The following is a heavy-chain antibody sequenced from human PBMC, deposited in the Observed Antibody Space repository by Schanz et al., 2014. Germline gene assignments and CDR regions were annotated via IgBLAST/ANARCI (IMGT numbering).Heavy chain of an antibody. CDR3: ARDKGGYYPFDY. V-gene: IGHV3-7*01. Sequence: EVQLVESGGGLVQLGGSLRLSCAASGFTFGNFFMSWVRQAPGKGLEWVANIKQDGIEKYYVDSVKGRFTISRDNAKNSLYLQMNSLTADDTAVYYCARDKGGYYPFDYWGRGTLVTVSS. J-gene: IGHJ4*02. CDR2: IKQDGIEK. D-gene: IGHD3-3*01. CDR1: GFTFGNFF.